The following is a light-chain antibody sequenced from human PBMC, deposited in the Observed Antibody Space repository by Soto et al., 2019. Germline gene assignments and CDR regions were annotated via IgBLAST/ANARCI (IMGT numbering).Light chain of an antibody. CDR3: CSYAGNVV. J-gene: IGLJ2*01. V-gene: IGLV2-23*01. Sequence: QSALTQPASVSGSPGQSITISCTGTSSDVGSYNLVSWYQQHPGKAPKLMIYEGSKRPSGVSNRFSGSKSGNTASLTISGLQGGDEADYYCCSYAGNVVFGGGTKLTVL. CDR2: EGS. CDR1: SSDVGSYNL.